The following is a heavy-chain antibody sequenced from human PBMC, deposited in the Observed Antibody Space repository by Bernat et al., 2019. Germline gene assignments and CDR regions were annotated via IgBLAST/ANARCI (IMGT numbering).Heavy chain of an antibody. CDR1: GFSFSRYA. CDR2: TSYDGSDT. J-gene: IGHJ5*02. V-gene: IGHV3-30-3*01. CDR3: ARDLLLERGGWFDP. D-gene: IGHD1-1*01. Sequence: VQVVESGGGLVKPGGSLRLSCAASGFSFSRYAMHWVRQAPGKGLEWVAVTSYDGSDTDYADSVKGRFTISRDNSKNTLYLQMNSLTSEDTAVYYCARDLLLERGGWFDPWGQGTLVTISS.